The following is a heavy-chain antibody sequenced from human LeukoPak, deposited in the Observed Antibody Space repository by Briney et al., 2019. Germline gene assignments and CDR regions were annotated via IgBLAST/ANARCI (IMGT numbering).Heavy chain of an antibody. CDR1: GYTFTSYG. D-gene: IGHD2-15*01. V-gene: IGHV1-18*01. CDR3: AREACSGGSCYFTDY. CDR2: ISAYNGNT. J-gene: IGHJ4*02. Sequence: ASVKVSCKASGYTFTSYGISWVRQAPGQGLEWMGWISAYNGNTNYAQKLQGRVTMTTDTSTSTAYMELRSLRSDDTAVYYCAREACSGGSCYFTDYWGQGTLVTVSS.